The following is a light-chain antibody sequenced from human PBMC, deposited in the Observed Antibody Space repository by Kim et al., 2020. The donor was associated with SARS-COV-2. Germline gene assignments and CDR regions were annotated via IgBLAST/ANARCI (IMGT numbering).Light chain of an antibody. CDR1: QSVSSSY. V-gene: IGKV3-20*01. Sequence: EIVLTQSPGTLSLSPGERATLSCRASQSVSSSYLAWYQQKPGQAPRLLIYGASSRATGIPDMFSGSGSGTDFTLTISRLEPEDFAVYYCQQYGSSLGTFGQGTKVDIK. J-gene: IGKJ1*01. CDR2: GAS. CDR3: QQYGSSLGT.